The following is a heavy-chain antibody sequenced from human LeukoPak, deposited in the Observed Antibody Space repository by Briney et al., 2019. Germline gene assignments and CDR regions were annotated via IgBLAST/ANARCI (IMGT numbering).Heavy chain of an antibody. Sequence: SETLSLTCAVYGGSFSYYWSWIRQPPGKGLEWIGEINHSGSTNNNPSLKSRVTISVDTSKKQFSLKLSSVTAADTAVYYCARVRGSSGSYEYYHYMDVWGKGTTVTISS. D-gene: IGHD1-26*01. J-gene: IGHJ6*03. CDR3: ARVRGSSGSYEYYHYMDV. CDR1: GGSFSYY. CDR2: INHSGST. V-gene: IGHV4-34*01.